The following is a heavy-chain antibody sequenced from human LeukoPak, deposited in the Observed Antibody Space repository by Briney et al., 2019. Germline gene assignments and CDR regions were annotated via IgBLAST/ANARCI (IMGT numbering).Heavy chain of an antibody. V-gene: IGHV1-2*02. CDR2: INPNSGGT. CDR3: ARDGGELRYFDWLLYSGWFDP. J-gene: IGHJ5*02. CDR1: GYTFTGYY. Sequence: GASVKVSCKASGYTFTGYYMHWVRQAPGQGLEWMGWINPNSGGTNYAQKFQGRVTMTRDTSISTAYMELSRLRSDNTAVYYCARDGGELRYFDWLLYSGWFDPWGQGTLVTVSS. D-gene: IGHD3-9*01.